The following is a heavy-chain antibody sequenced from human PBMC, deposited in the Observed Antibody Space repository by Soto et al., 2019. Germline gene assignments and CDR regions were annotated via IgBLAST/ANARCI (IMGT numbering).Heavy chain of an antibody. CDR3: AREGLVLVPTTVNSDYYYYAMDV. CDR2: INPNSGGT. Sequence: ASVKVSCKASGYTFTGYYMHWVRQAPGQGLEWMGWINPNSGGTNYAQKFQGWVTMTRDTSISTTYMELSSLRSEDTAVYYCAREGLVLVPTTVNSDYYYYAMDVWGQGTTVTVS. D-gene: IGHD2-2*01. V-gene: IGHV1-2*04. J-gene: IGHJ6*02. CDR1: GYTFTGYY.